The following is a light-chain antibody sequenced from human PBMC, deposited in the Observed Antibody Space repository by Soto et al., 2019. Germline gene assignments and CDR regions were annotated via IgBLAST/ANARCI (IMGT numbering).Light chain of an antibody. J-gene: IGLJ1*01. CDR1: SSDVGGYNY. CDR2: EVS. CDR3: RSYAGSNNNV. V-gene: IGLV2-8*01. Sequence: QSALTQPPSASGSPGQSVTISCTGASSDVGGYNYVSWYQQHPGKAPKLMIYEVSKRPSGVPDRFSGSKSGNTASLTVSGLQSEDEADYYCRSYAGSNNNVVVTGTKVTVL.